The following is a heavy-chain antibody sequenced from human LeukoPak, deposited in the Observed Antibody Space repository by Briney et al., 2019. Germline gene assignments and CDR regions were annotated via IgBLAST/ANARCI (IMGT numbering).Heavy chain of an antibody. J-gene: IGHJ3*02. CDR3: ARGPGITMVRGVRSAFDI. V-gene: IGHV4-34*01. D-gene: IGHD3-10*01. CDR2: INHSGGT. CDR1: GGPNSGYY. Sequence: SETLSHTCAVYGGPNSGYYWSWIRQPPGKGLEWIGEINHSGGTNYNPSLKSRVTISVDTSKNQFSLKLSSVTAADTAVYYCARGPGITMVRGVRSAFDIWGQGTMVTVSS.